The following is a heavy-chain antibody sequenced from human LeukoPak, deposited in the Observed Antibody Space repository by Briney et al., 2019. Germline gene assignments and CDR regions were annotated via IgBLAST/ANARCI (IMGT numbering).Heavy chain of an antibody. V-gene: IGHV3-53*01. J-gene: IGHJ5*02. Sequence: GGSLRLSCAASGFTVSSNYMSWVRQAPRKGLEWVSIIYSGGSTYYADSVKGRFTISRDNSKNTLYLQMNSLRAEDTAVYYCARDQNYNYDSSGSPVAWGQGTLVTVSS. D-gene: IGHD3-22*01. CDR3: ARDQNYNYDSSGSPVA. CDR2: IYSGGST. CDR1: GFTVSSNY.